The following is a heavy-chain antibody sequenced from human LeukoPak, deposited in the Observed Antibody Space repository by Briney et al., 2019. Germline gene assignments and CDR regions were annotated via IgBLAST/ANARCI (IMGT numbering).Heavy chain of an antibody. Sequence: GASVKVSCKASGGTFSSYAISWVRQAPGQGLEWMGGITPIFGTANYAQKFQGRVTITADKSTSTAYMELSSLRSEDTAVYYCARGASGWLIDYWGQGTLVTVSS. J-gene: IGHJ4*02. V-gene: IGHV1-69*06. CDR3: ARGASGWLIDY. CDR1: GGTFSSYA. CDR2: ITPIFGTA. D-gene: IGHD6-19*01.